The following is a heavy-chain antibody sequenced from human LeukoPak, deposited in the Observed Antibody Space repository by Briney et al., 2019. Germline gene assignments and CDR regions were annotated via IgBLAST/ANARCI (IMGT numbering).Heavy chain of an antibody. CDR1: GFTFSSYW. J-gene: IGHJ5*02. CDR3: ASESRGSYSP. V-gene: IGHV3-48*01. Sequence: PGGSLRLSCAASGFTFSSYWMSWVRQAPGKGLEWVSYISSSSSTIYYADSVKGRFTISRDNAKNSLYLQMNSLRAEDTAVYYCASESRGSYSPWGQGTLVTVSS. CDR2: ISSSSSTI. D-gene: IGHD1-26*01.